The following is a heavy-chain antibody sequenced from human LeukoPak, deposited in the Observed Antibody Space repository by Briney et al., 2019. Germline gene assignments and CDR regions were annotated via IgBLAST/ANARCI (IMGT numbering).Heavy chain of an antibody. CDR1: GGSFSAYY. CDR3: ARTTEGYCSSASCFGFSYSYYMDV. J-gene: IGHJ6*03. D-gene: IGHD2-2*01. Sequence: PSETLSLTCAGYGGSFSAYYWNWIRQPPGKGLEWIGEIHRSGSTNYSPSLKSRVTISIDTSKNQFSLKLSSVIAADTAVYYCARTTEGYCSSASCFGFSYSYYMDVWGKGTTVTISS. V-gene: IGHV4-34*01. CDR2: IHRSGST.